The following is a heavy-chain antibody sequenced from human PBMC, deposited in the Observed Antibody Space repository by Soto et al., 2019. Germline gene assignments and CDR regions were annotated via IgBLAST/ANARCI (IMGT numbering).Heavy chain of an antibody. D-gene: IGHD6-13*01. J-gene: IGHJ4*02. Sequence: GGSLRLSCAASGFTFSSYAMSWVRQAPGKGLEWVSAISGSGGSTYYADSVRGRFTISRDNSKNTLYLQMNSMRAEDTAVYYCAKDLEGIAAEDDWGQGTLVTVSS. CDR3: AKDLEGIAAEDD. V-gene: IGHV3-23*01. CDR1: GFTFSSYA. CDR2: ISGSGGST.